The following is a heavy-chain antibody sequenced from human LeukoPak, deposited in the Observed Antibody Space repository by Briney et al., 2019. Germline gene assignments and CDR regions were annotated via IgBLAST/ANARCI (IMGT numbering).Heavy chain of an antibody. Sequence: SETLSLTCVVSGDSFSSHYWTWIRQSPGKGLEWIGYISYIGSTNYNPSLKSRVTISIDTSKNQFSLKLRSVTAADTAVYYCAKDLVTVTKGFDIWGQGTMVSVSS. CDR1: GDSFSSHY. D-gene: IGHD4-17*01. CDR2: ISYIGST. CDR3: AKDLVTVTKGFDI. V-gene: IGHV4-59*11. J-gene: IGHJ3*02.